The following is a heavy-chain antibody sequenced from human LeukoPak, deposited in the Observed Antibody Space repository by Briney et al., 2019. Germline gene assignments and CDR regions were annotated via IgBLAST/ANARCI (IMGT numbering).Heavy chain of an antibody. CDR2: ISDSSSYI. CDR1: GFTFSSYS. Sequence: GGSLRLSCAASGFTFSSYSMNWVRQAPGKGLEWVSSISDSSSYIYYPDSVKGRFTISRDNAENSLYLQMNSLRAEDTAVYFCARGGTGADFDYWGQETLVTVSS. CDR3: ARGGTGADFDY. V-gene: IGHV3-21*01. D-gene: IGHD3/OR15-3a*01. J-gene: IGHJ4*02.